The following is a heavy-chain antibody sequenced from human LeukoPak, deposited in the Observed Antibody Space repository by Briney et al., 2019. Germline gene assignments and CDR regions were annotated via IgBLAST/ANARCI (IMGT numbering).Heavy chain of an antibody. CDR2: INPNSGGT. Sequence: ASVKVSCTPSGYTLTGYYMHWVRQAPGQGLEWMGWINPNSGGTNYTQTFQGRVTMTRDTSIRTAYMELSRRRSDDTAVYYCARVEDYYDSSGSTHFDYWGQGTLVTVSS. D-gene: IGHD3-22*01. V-gene: IGHV1-2*02. CDR1: GYTLTGYY. J-gene: IGHJ4*02. CDR3: ARVEDYYDSSGSTHFDY.